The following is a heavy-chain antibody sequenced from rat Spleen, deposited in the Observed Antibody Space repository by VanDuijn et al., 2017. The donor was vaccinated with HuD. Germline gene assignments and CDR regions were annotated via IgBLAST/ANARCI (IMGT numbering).Heavy chain of an antibody. D-gene: IGHD1-1*01. V-gene: IGHV5-22*01. CDR3: VKSGYYYSGEGDYFDY. Sequence: EVQLVESGGGLVQPGRSLKLSCAASGFTFSDYYMAWVRQAPKKGLEWVASTSYEGSSTYYGDSVKGRFTISRDNAKSTLYLQMNSLRSEDTATYYCVKSGYYYSGEGDYFDYWGQGVMVTVSS. J-gene: IGHJ2*01. CDR2: TSYEGSST. CDR1: GFTFSDYY.